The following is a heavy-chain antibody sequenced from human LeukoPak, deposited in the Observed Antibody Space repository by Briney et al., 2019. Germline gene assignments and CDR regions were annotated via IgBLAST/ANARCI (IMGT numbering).Heavy chain of an antibody. CDR1: GGSISSYY. CDR2: IYYSGST. J-gene: IGHJ4*02. CDR3: ASFLWFGELRN. V-gene: IGHV4-59*01. D-gene: IGHD3-10*01. Sequence: SETLSLTCTVSGGSISSYYWSWIRQPPGKGLEWIGYIYYSGSTNYNPSLKSRVTISVDTSKNQFSLKPSSVTAADTAVYYCASFLWFGELRNWGQGTLVTVSS.